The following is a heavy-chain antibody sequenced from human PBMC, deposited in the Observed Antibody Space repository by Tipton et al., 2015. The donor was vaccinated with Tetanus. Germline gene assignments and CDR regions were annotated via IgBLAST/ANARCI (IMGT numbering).Heavy chain of an antibody. J-gene: IGHJ4*02. Sequence: LEWVANIKHDETEKYYVDSVRGRFNISRDNAKRSLYLQMDSLRAGDTAVYYCARERGTSGWGFWGQGTLVSVSS. D-gene: IGHD6-19*01. CDR3: ARERGTSGWGF. CDR2: IKHDETEK. V-gene: IGHV3-7*01.